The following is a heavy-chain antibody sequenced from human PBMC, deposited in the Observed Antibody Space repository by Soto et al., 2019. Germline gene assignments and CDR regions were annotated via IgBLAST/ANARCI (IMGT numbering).Heavy chain of an antibody. V-gene: IGHV4-39*01. CDR2: IYYSGST. Sequence: LSLTCTVSGGSISSSSYYWGWIRQPPGKGLEWIGSIYYSGSTYYNPSLKSRVTISVDTSKNQFSLKLSSVTAADTAVYYCARRRWFGELYPNYFDYWGQGTLVTVSS. CDR3: ARRRWFGELYPNYFDY. CDR1: GGSISSSSYY. J-gene: IGHJ4*02. D-gene: IGHD3-10*01.